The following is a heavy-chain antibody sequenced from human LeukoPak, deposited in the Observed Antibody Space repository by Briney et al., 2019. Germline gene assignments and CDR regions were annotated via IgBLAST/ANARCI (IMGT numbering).Heavy chain of an antibody. D-gene: IGHD3-22*01. J-gene: IGHJ3*02. Sequence: GASVTVSFKASVYTFTGYYMHWVRQAPGQGLEWMGWINPNSGGTNYAQKFQGRVTMTRDTSISTAYMELSRLRSDDTAVYYCARSYYYDSSGYSDAFDIWGQGTMVTVSS. V-gene: IGHV1-2*02. CDR2: INPNSGGT. CDR1: VYTFTGYY. CDR3: ARSYYYDSSGYSDAFDI.